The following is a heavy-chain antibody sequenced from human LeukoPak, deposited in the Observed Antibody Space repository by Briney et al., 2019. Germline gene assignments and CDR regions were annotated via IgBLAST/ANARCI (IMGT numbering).Heavy chain of an antibody. CDR3: ARGDKFSGDY. Sequence: GGSLRLSCAASGFTFSSYWMSWVRQAPGKGLEWVADINQDGREKYYVDSVKGRFTISRDNAKNSLYLRMNSLRAEDTAVYFCARGDKFSGDYWGQGTLVTVSS. V-gene: IGHV3-7*04. CDR2: INQDGREK. D-gene: IGHD2-15*01. J-gene: IGHJ4*02. CDR1: GFTFSSYW.